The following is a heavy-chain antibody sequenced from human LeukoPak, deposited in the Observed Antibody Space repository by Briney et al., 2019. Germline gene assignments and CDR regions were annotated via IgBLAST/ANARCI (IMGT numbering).Heavy chain of an antibody. Sequence: SETLSLTCTVSGGSISNYYWNWIRQPPGKGLEWIGYIYYSGSTNYNPSLKSRVAISVDTSKNQFSLKLSSVTAADTAVYYCARDRRYFSFWGQGTLVTVSS. D-gene: IGHD2/OR15-2a*01. CDR3: ARDRRYFSF. J-gene: IGHJ4*02. CDR2: IYYSGST. CDR1: GGSISNYY. V-gene: IGHV4-59*01.